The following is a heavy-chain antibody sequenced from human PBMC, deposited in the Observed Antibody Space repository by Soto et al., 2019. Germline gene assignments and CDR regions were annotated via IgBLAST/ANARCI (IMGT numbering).Heavy chain of an antibody. CDR3: ARRGSGSYYDY. D-gene: IGHD1-26*01. J-gene: IGHJ4*02. Sequence: EVQLLESGGGLVQPGGSLRLSCAASGFTFSSYAMRWVRQAPGKGLEWVSAISGSGGSTYYADSVKGRFTISRDNSKNTLYLQMNILSAEDTAVDYCARRGSGSYYDYWGQGTLVTVSS. CDR1: GFTFSSYA. V-gene: IGHV3-23*01. CDR2: ISGSGGST.